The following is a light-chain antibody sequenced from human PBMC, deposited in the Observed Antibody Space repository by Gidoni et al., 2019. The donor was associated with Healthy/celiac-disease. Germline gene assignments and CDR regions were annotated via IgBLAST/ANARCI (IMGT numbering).Light chain of an antibody. CDR2: EVS. CDR1: NSDVGRYNY. Sequence: QPALTQPPSASGSPGQSVTISCTGTNSDVGRYNYVSWYQQHPGKAPKLMIYEVSKRPSGVPDRFSGSKSGNTASLTVSGLQAEDEADYYCSSYAGSNKVFGGGTKLTVL. J-gene: IGLJ2*01. CDR3: SSYAGSNKV. V-gene: IGLV2-8*01.